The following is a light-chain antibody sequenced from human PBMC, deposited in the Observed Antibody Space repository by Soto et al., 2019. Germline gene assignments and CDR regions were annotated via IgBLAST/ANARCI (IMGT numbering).Light chain of an antibody. CDR1: SSNIGDNY. CDR3: GTWDSSLSAYV. CDR2: DNI. J-gene: IGLJ1*01. V-gene: IGLV1-51*01. Sequence: QSVLTQPPSVSAAPGQKVTISCSGSSSNIGDNYVSWYQQFPGTAPKVLIYDNIQRPSGIPDRFSGSKSGTSATLGIAGLQTGDEADYYCGTWDSSLSAYVFGAGTKVTV.